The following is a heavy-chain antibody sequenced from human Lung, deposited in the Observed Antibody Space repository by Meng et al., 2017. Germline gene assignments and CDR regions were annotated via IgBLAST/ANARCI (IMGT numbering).Heavy chain of an antibody. D-gene: IGHD1/OR15-1a*01. J-gene: IGHJ2*01. Sequence: VQLQQWGAGLLKPSETLSLTGAVYGGSFSGYYWSWIRQPPGKGLEWIGEINHSGSTNYNPSLKSRVTISVDTSKNQFSLKLSSVTAADTAVYYCARPKQANWYFDLWGRGTLVTVSS. V-gene: IGHV4-34*01. CDR3: ARPKQANWYFDL. CDR1: GGSFSGYY. CDR2: INHSGST.